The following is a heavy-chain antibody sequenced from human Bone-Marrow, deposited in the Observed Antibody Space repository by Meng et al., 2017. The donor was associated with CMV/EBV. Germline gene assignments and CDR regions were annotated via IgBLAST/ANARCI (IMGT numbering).Heavy chain of an antibody. CDR1: GGSFSGYY. Sequence: SETLSLTCAVYGGSFSGYYWSWIRQPPGKGLEWIGEINHSGSTNYNPSLKSRVTISVDTSKNQFSLKLSSVTAADTAVYYCARARDIVVVPAVYYYYYYGMDVWGQGHTV. CDR3: ARARDIVVVPAVYYYYYYGMDV. CDR2: INHSGST. D-gene: IGHD2-2*01. V-gene: IGHV4-34*01. J-gene: IGHJ6*01.